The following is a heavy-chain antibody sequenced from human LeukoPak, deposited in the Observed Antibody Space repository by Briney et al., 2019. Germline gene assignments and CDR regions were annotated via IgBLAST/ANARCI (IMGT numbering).Heavy chain of an antibody. J-gene: IGHJ6*02. CDR3: AHSGYSRAYYYYYGMDV. CDR1: GYTFTSYG. Sequence: ASVKVSCKASGYTFTSYGISWVRQAPGQGLEWMGWISAYNGNTNYAQKLQGRVTMTTDTSTSTAYMELRSLRSEGTAVYYCAHSGYSRAYYYYYGMDVWGQGTTVTVSS. CDR2: ISAYNGNT. D-gene: IGHD5-18*01. V-gene: IGHV1-18*01.